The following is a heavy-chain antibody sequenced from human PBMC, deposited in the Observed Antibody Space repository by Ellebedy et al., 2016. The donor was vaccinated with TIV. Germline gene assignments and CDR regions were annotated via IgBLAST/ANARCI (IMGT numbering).Heavy chain of an antibody. CDR1: GFTFSNYW. CDR2: IKQDGSEK. D-gene: IGHD6-19*01. Sequence: GGSLRLSCGTSGFTFSNYWMTWVRQAPGKGLEWVANIKQDGSEKYYVDPVMGRFSISRDNAKSSLYVQMNSLRDEDTAVYYCARDQWLGRAYYFDSWGQGTLVTVSS. CDR3: ARDQWLGRAYYFDS. V-gene: IGHV3-7*01. J-gene: IGHJ4*02.